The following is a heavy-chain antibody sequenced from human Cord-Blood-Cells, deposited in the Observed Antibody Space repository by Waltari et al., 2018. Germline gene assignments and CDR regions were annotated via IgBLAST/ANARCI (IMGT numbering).Heavy chain of an antibody. V-gene: IGHV1-8*03. CDR3: ARGVYYDFWSGYNWFDP. J-gene: IGHJ5*02. D-gene: IGHD3-3*01. CDR2: MNPNSGNT. Sequence: QVQLVQSGAEVQKPGASATVSCKASGYTFTSYDITWARQATGQGLEWMGWMNPNSGNTGYAQKFQGRVTITRNTSISTAYMELSSLRSEDTAVYYCARGVYYDFWSGYNWFDPWGQGTLVTVSS. CDR1: GYTFTSYD.